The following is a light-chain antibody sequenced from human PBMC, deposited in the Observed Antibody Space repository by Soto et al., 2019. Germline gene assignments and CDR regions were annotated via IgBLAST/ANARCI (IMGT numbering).Light chain of an antibody. CDR1: QSVSSSY. CDR2: GAS. V-gene: IGKV3-20*01. Sequence: EIVLTQSPGTLSLSPGERATLSCRASQSVSSSYLAWYQQKPGQAPRLLIYGASSRATGIPDRFSGSVSGKAFTLTISRLEPEDFAVYYCQQYGSSPGTFGEGTKVLIK. J-gene: IGKJ1*01. CDR3: QQYGSSPGT.